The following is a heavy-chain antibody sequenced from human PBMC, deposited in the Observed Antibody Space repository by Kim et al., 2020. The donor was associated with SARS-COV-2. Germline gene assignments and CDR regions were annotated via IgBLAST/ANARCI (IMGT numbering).Heavy chain of an antibody. J-gene: IGHJ5*02. D-gene: IGHD6-13*01. CDR1: GYTFTSYG. Sequence: ASVKVSCKASGYTFTSYGISWVRQAPGQGLEWMGWISAYNGNTNYAQKLQGRVTMTTDTSTSTAYMELRSLRSDDTAVYYCARAKVVGSSWYKAYNWFDPWGQGTLVTVSS. CDR3: ARAKVVGSSWYKAYNWFDP. CDR2: ISAYNGNT. V-gene: IGHV1-18*01.